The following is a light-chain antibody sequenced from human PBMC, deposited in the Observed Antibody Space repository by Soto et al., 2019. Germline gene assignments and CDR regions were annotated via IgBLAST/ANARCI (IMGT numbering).Light chain of an antibody. Sequence: QSVMTQPPSVSWAPGQRVTIACTGSSANIGAAYNVDWYQHLPGTAPKLLIYNYNQRPSGVPDRFSGSKSGTSASLAISGLQSEDEADYYCAAWDDSLNGYVFGAGTKVTVL. CDR1: SANIGAAYN. CDR2: NYN. V-gene: IGLV1-44*01. J-gene: IGLJ1*01. CDR3: AAWDDSLNGYV.